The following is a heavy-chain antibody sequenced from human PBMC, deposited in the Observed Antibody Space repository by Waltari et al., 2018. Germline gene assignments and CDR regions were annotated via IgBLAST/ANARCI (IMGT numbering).Heavy chain of an antibody. CDR2: IIPILGIA. CDR3: ARDNNGCSSTSCRTNPFDY. D-gene: IGHD2-2*01. CDR1: GGTFSSYA. V-gene: IGHV1-69*04. Sequence: QVQLVQSGAEVKKPGSSVKVSCKASGGTFSSYAISWVRQAPGQGLEWMGGIIPILGIANYAQKFQGRVTITADESTSTAYMELSSLRSEDTAVYYCARDNNGCSSTSCRTNPFDYWGQGTLVTVSS. J-gene: IGHJ4*02.